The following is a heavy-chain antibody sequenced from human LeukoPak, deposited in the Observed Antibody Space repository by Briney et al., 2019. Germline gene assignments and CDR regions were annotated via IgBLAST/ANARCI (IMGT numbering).Heavy chain of an antibody. CDR2: INAYNGNT. J-gene: IGHJ3*02. CDR1: GYTFTSYG. D-gene: IGHD2-15*01. CDR3: ARDTPPIPATRTFDI. V-gene: IGHV1-18*01. Sequence: ASVKVSCKASGYTFTSYGISWVRQAPGQGLEWMGWINAYNGNTNYAQKLQGRVTMTTDTSTSTAYMELRSLRSDDTAIYYCARDTPPIPATRTFDIWGQGTMVTVSS.